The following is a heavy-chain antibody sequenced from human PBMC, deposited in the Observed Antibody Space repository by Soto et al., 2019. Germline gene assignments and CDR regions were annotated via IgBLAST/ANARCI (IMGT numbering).Heavy chain of an antibody. CDR1: GGTFSSYA. Sequence: SVKVSGKASGGTFSSYAISGVLRAPVQGLEWMGGIIPIFGTANYAQKFQGRVTITADKSTSTAYMELSSLRSEDTAVYYCAVSRPKSYYYYGMDVWGQGTTVTVSS. CDR2: IIPIFGTA. D-gene: IGHD6-6*01. J-gene: IGHJ6*02. CDR3: AVSRPKSYYYYGMDV. V-gene: IGHV1-69*06.